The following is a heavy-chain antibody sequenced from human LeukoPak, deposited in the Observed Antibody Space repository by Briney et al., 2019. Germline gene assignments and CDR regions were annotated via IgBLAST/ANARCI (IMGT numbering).Heavy chain of an antibody. D-gene: IGHD2-21*01. J-gene: IGHJ3*02. CDR2: INTNTGNP. CDR1: GYTFTSYA. CDR3: ARRGILVYDAFDI. Sequence: ASVTVSFTASGYTFTSYAMNWIRQAHGQGLGWMGWINTNTGNPTYAQGFTGRFVFSLDTSVSTAYLQISSLKAADTAVYYCARRGILVYDAFDIWGQGTMVTVSS. V-gene: IGHV7-4-1*02.